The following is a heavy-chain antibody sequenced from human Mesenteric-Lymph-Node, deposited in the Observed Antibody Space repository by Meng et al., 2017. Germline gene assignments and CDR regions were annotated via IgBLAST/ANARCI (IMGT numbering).Heavy chain of an antibody. V-gene: IGHV1-2*06. CDR3: ARGKCSTSCYRFDP. J-gene: IGHJ5*02. D-gene: IGHD2-2*02. Sequence: ASVKVSCKASGYTFTGYYMHWVRQAPGQGLEWMGRINPNSGGTNYAQKFQGRVTISVDTSKNQFSLKLSSVTAADTAVYYCARGKCSTSCYRFDPWGQGTLVTVSS. CDR2: INPNSGGT. CDR1: GYTFTGYY.